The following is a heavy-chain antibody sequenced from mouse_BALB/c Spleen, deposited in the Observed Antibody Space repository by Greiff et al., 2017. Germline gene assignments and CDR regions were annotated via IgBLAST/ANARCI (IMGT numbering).Heavy chain of an antibody. V-gene: IGHV1-20*02. D-gene: IGHD1-2*01. CDR2: INPYNGDT. CDR3: ARRVLRLDWYFEV. J-gene: IGHJ1*01. CDR1: GYSFTGYF. Sequence: EVQLQQSGPELVKPGASVKISCKASGYSFTGYFMNWVMQSHGKSLEWIGRINPYNGDTFYNQKFKGKATLTVDKSSSTAHMELRSLASEDSAVYYCARRVLRLDWYFEVWGAGTTVTVSS.